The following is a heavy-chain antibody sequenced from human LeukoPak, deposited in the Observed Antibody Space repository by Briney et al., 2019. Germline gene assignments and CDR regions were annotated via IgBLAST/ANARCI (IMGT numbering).Heavy chain of an antibody. CDR1: AITLSNSW. J-gene: IGHJ4*02. V-gene: IGHV3-7*02. CDR2: IKQDGSET. D-gene: IGHD3-16*01. Sequence: GGSLRLSCTASAITLSNSWMSWVRQAPGKGLEWVANIKQDGSETNYVDSVKGRFTISRDNARNSLFLQMNSLRGEDTGKYYVAKHLAGDRLYRHFDYWGQGTLVTVSS. CDR3: AKHLAGDRLYRHFDY.